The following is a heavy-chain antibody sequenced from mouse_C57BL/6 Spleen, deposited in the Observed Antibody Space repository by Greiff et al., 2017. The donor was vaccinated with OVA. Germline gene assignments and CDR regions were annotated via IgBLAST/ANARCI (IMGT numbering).Heavy chain of an antibody. CDR2: ISSGSSTI. CDR1: GFTFSDYG. V-gene: IGHV5-17*01. J-gene: IGHJ3*01. Sequence: DVQLVESGGGLVKPGGSLKLSCAASGFTFSDYGMHWVRQAPEKGLEWVAYISSGSSTIYYADTVKGRFTISRDNAKNTLFLQMTSLRSEDTAMYYCARGPIPAWFAYWGQGTLVTVSA. CDR3: ARGPIPAWFAY.